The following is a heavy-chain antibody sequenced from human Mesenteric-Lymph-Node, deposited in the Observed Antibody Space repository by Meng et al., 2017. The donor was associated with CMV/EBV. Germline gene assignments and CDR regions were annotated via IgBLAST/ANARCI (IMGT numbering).Heavy chain of an antibody. CDR2: IFHSGNT. J-gene: IGHJ4*02. D-gene: IGHD2-2*01. V-gene: IGHV4-61*01. CDR1: GGSLRSDSYC. Sequence: SETLSLTCTVSGGSLRSDSYCWTWVRQSPGKGLEWIGYIFHSGNTNYNPSLQSRVTISLDTSKTQFSLKLSSVTAADTAIYYCAREVLICSSPTCPRHYFDGWGQGLLVTVSS. CDR3: AREVLICSSPTCPRHYFDG.